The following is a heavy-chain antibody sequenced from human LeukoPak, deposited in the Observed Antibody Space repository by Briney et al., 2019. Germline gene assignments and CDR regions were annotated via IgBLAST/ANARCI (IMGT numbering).Heavy chain of an antibody. CDR2: IYYSGST. CDR3: ARAPGNIVATISWFDP. V-gene: IGHV4-59*11. D-gene: IGHD5-12*01. CDR1: GGSISSHY. J-gene: IGHJ5*02. Sequence: SETLSLTCTVSGGSISSHYWSWIRQPPGKGLEWIGYIYYSGSTNYNPSLKCRVTISVGTSKNQFSLKLSSVTAADTAVYYCARAPGNIVATISWFDPWGQGTLVTVSS.